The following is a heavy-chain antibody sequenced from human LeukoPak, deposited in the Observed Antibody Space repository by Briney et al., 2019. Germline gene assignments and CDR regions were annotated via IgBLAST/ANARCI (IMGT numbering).Heavy chain of an antibody. CDR2: ISDGGGST. V-gene: IGHV3-23*01. Sequence: GGSLRLSCAASGFTFRNYVMTWVRQAPGKGLEWVSLISDGGGSTHYADSVKGRFTIPRDNSKNTLYLQMNSLRAEDTAVYYCAQRGQSGWHFDYWGQGTLVTVSS. CDR1: GFTFRNYV. J-gene: IGHJ4*02. CDR3: AQRGQSGWHFDY. D-gene: IGHD6-19*01.